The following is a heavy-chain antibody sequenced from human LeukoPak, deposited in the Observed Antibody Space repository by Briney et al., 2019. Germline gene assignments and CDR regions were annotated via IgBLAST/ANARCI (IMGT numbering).Heavy chain of an antibody. D-gene: IGHD6-19*01. V-gene: IGHV3-23*01. CDR2: ISGSGGST. J-gene: IGHJ4*02. CDR1: GFTFSSYA. CDR3: AKLGGPSGSYDY. Sequence: GGSLRLSCAASGFTFSSYAMSWVRQAPGKGLEWVSAISGSGGSTYYADSVKGRFIISRDNSKNTLYLQMNSLRAEDTAVYYCAKLGGPSGSYDYWGQGTLVTVSS.